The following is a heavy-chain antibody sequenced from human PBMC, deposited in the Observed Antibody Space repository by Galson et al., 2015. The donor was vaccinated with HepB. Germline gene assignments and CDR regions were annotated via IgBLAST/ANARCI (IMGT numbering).Heavy chain of an antibody. J-gene: IGHJ2*01. D-gene: IGHD5-12*01. CDR2: ISYDGSNK. CDR1: GFTFRTYA. Sequence: SLRLSCAASGFTFRTYAMHWVRQTPGKGLEWVAIISYDGSNKYYTDSVKGRFTISRDNSKNTLYLQMNSLRAEDTAVYYCAKGGYSGHDPHWYFDLWGRGTLVTVSS. V-gene: IGHV3-30*18. CDR3: AKGGYSGHDPHWYFDL.